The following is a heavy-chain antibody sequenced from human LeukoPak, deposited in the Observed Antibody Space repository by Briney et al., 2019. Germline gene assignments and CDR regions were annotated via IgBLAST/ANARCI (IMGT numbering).Heavy chain of an antibody. D-gene: IGHD3-22*01. V-gene: IGHV4-38-2*01. CDR3: ARVDYYDSSGYLY. CDR1: GYSISSGYY. J-gene: IGHJ4*02. Sequence: KPSETLSLTCAVSGYSISSGYYWGWIRQPPGKGLEWNGSIYHSGSTYYNPSLKSRVTISVDTSKNQFSLKLSSVTAADTAVYYCARVDYYDSSGYLYWGQGTLVTVSS. CDR2: IYHSGST.